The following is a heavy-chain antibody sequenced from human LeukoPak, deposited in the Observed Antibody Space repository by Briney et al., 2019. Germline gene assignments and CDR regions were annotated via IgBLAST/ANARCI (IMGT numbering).Heavy chain of an antibody. Sequence: GGSLRLSCAASGFTFSNAWMSWVRQAPGKGLEWVGRIKSKTDGGTTDYAAPVKGRFTISRDDSKNTLYLQMNSLKTEDTDVYYCTTDLIVVVPAALDAFDIWGQGTMVTVSS. D-gene: IGHD2-2*01. V-gene: IGHV3-15*01. CDR3: TTDLIVVVPAALDAFDI. CDR2: IKSKTDGGTT. J-gene: IGHJ3*02. CDR1: GFTFSNAW.